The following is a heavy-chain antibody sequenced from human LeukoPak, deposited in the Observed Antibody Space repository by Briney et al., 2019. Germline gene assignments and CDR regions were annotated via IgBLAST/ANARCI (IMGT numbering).Heavy chain of an antibody. D-gene: IGHD4-17*01. Sequence: SETLSLTCGVYGGSFSGDYWSWIRQPPGKGLEWIGEINHSGSTNYNPSLKSRVTISVDTSKNQFSLKLSSVTAADTAVYYCTRDTGTTGEVKFDPWGQGTLVTVSS. CDR2: INHSGST. CDR1: GGSFSGDY. CDR3: TRDTGTTGEVKFDP. J-gene: IGHJ5*02. V-gene: IGHV4-34*01.